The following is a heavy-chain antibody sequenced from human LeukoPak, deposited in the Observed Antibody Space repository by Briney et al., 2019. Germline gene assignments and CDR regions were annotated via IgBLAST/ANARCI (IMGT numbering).Heavy chain of an antibody. J-gene: IGHJ6*02. D-gene: IGHD7-27*01. CDR3: ARIRPAFNWGRYGMDV. Sequence: ASVKVSCKASGYTFTGYYLHWVRQAPGQGLEWMGWVNPNSGGTNYAQKFQGRVTMTRDTSISTAYMELSRLRSDDTAVYYCARIRPAFNWGRYGMDVWGQGTTVTVSS. CDR2: VNPNSGGT. V-gene: IGHV1-2*02. CDR1: GYTFTGYY.